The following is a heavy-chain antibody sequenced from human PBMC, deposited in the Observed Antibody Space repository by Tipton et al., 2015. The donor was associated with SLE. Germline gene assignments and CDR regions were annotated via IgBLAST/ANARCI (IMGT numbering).Heavy chain of an antibody. D-gene: IGHD2-2*01. J-gene: IGHJ4*02. V-gene: IGHV4-59*01. CDR3: ARDILGYCSRTSCRGY. CDR1: GGSISSYY. Sequence: LRLSCTVSGGSISSYYWSWIRQPPGKGLEWIGHIYYSGRTIYNPSLKSRVTISVDTSKNQFSLKLSSVTAADTAVYYCARDILGYCSRTSCRGYWGQGSLFTVSS. CDR2: IYYSGRT.